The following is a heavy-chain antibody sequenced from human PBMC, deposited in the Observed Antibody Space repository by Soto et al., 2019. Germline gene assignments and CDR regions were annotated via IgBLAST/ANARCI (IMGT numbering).Heavy chain of an antibody. CDR3: ARDSRRYSSSWLPPDY. Sequence: QVQLVQSGAEVKKPGASVKVSCKASGYTFTSYGISWMRQAPGQGLEWMGWISAYNGNTNYAQKLQGRVTMTTDTSTSTAYMELRSLRYDDTAVYYCARDSRRYSSSWLPPDYWGQGTLVTVSS. D-gene: IGHD6-13*01. J-gene: IGHJ4*02. V-gene: IGHV1-18*04. CDR1: GYTFTSYG. CDR2: ISAYNGNT.